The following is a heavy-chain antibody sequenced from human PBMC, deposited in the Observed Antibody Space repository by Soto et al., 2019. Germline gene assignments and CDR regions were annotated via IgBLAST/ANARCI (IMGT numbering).Heavy chain of an antibody. J-gene: IGHJ4*02. D-gene: IGHD6-19*01. CDR2: IYHSGST. CDR3: ARAGGLGAVAVDY. Sequence: QLQLQESGSGLVKPSETLSLTCAVSGGSISSGGYSWSWIRQPPGKGLEWIGYIYHSGSTYYNPSLKSRVTISVDRSKNQFSLKLSSVTAADTAVYYCARAGGLGAVAVDYWGQGTLVTVSS. CDR1: GGSISSGGYS. V-gene: IGHV4-30-2*01.